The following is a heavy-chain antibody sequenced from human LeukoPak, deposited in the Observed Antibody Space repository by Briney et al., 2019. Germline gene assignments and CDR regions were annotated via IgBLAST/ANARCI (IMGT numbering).Heavy chain of an antibody. CDR2: IRSKANSYAT. V-gene: IGHV3-73*01. Sequence: GGSLRLSCAASGFTFSGSAMHWVRQASGKGLEWAGRIRSKANSYATAYAASVKGRFTISRDDSKNTAYLQMNSLKTEDTAVYYCTRRGPITFGGVIVENWGQGTLVTVSS. D-gene: IGHD3-16*02. CDR3: TRRGPITFGGVIVEN. CDR1: GFTFSGSA. J-gene: IGHJ4*02.